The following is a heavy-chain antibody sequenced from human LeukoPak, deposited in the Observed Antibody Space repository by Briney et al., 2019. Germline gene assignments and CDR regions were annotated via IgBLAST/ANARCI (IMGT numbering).Heavy chain of an antibody. CDR1: GFTFSSYA. Sequence: GGSLRLSCAASGFTFSSYAMHWVRQAPGKGLEWVAVISYDGSNTYYADSVKGRFTISRDNSKNTLYLQMNSLRAEDTAVYYCARDSYGFDYWGQGTLVTFSS. CDR2: ISYDGSNT. D-gene: IGHD2-8*01. CDR3: ARDSYGFDY. J-gene: IGHJ4*02. V-gene: IGHV3-30-3*01.